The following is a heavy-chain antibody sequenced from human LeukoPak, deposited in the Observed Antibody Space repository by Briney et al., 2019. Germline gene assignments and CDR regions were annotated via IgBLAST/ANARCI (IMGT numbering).Heavy chain of an antibody. V-gene: IGHV3-7*01. CDR3: ARVDGSSSCPDY. CDR1: GFTFSSYW. Sequence: PGGPLRLSCAASGFTFSSYWMSWARQAPGKGLEWVANIKQDGSETYYVDSVKGRFTISRDNAKNLLYLEMNSLRAEDTALYYCARVDGSSSCPDYWGQGTLVTVSS. D-gene: IGHD6-13*01. CDR2: IKQDGSET. J-gene: IGHJ4*02.